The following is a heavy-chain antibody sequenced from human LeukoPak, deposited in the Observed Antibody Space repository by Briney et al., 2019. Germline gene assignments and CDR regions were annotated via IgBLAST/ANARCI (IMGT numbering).Heavy chain of an antibody. V-gene: IGHV1-2*02. CDR2: INPNSGGT. Sequence: ASVKVSCKASGYTFTGYYMHWVRQAPGQGLEWMGWINPNSGGTNYAQKFQGRVTMTRDTSISTAYMELSRLGSGDTAVYYCARRRWLGYYYYGMDVWGQGTTVTVSS. J-gene: IGHJ6*02. D-gene: IGHD5-12*01. CDR3: ARRRWLGYYYYGMDV. CDR1: GYTFTGYY.